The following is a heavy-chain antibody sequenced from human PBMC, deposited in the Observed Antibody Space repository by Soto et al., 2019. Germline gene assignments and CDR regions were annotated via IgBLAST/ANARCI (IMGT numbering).Heavy chain of an antibody. CDR1: GGYFNDNY. V-gene: IGHV4-34*01. CDR2: ISRSGTT. D-gene: IGHD3-10*01. CDR3: ATSLWFGTQVEL. J-gene: IGHJ5*02. Sequence: QVQLQQWGAGLFKPSETLSLSCAVNGGYFNDNYYTWFRQPPGKGLEWIGEISRSGTTKYIPSLKSRASISFDTSKTQVSLKVTSVTAADTAVYYCATSLWFGTQVELWGQGALVTVSS.